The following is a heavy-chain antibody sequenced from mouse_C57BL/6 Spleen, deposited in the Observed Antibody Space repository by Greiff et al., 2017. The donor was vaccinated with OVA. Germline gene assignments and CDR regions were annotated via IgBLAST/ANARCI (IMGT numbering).Heavy chain of an antibody. CDR1: GYAFSSSW. Sequence: QVQLQQSGPELVKPGASVKISCKASGYAFSSSWMNWVKQRPGKGLEWIGRIYPGDGDTNYNGKFKGKATLTADKSSSTAYMQLSSLTSGDSAVYFCAREESLSMVTRYFDVWGTGTTVTVSS. CDR3: AREESLSMVTRYFDV. CDR2: IYPGDGDT. D-gene: IGHD2-2*01. V-gene: IGHV1-82*01. J-gene: IGHJ1*03.